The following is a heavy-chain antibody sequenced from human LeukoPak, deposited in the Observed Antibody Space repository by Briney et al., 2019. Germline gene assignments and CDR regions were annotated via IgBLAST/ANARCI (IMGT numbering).Heavy chain of an antibody. CDR2: ISGSGSST. J-gene: IGHJ5*02. CDR1: GFTFSDYY. Sequence: PGGSLRLSCAASGFTFSDYYMSWIRQAPGKGLEWVSFISGSGSSTKYADSVKGRFTISRDNAKNSLYLQMNSLRAEDTAVYYCVRDSAHTVVVPAVIPPGLDNWFDPWGQGTLVTVSS. CDR3: VRDSAHTVVVPAVIPPGLDNWFDP. V-gene: IGHV3-11*05. D-gene: IGHD2-2*01.